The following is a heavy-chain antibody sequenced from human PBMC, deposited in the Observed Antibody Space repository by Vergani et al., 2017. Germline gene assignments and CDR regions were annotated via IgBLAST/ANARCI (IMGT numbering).Heavy chain of an antibody. CDR2: IKQDGSEQ. J-gene: IGHJ4*02. CDR1: GGSFSGYY. CDR3: ARVPSGTTKELDY. V-gene: IGHV3-7*03. Sequence: VQLQQWGAGLLKPSETLSLTCAVYGGSFSGYYWSWIRQPPGKGLEWVANIKQDGSEQYYVDSVKGRFTISRDNAKNSLYLQLSSLRVEDTAVYYCARVPSGTTKELDYWGQGTLVTVSS. D-gene: IGHD1-1*01.